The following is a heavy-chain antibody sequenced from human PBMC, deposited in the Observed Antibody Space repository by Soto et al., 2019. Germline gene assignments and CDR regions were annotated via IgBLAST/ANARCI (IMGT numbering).Heavy chain of an antibody. CDR2: INIDGSST. D-gene: IGHD2-15*01. CDR1: GFTFSSYW. CDR3: ARGRGYCSGSSCSVDF. J-gene: IGHJ4*02. V-gene: IGHV3-74*01. Sequence: EVQLVESGGGLVQPGGPLRLSCAASGFTFSSYWMHWVRQAPGKGLVWVSRINIDGSSTSYADSVKGRFTISRDNAKNTLYLQMNSLRVEDTAVYYCARGRGYCSGSSCSVDFWGQGTLVTVSS.